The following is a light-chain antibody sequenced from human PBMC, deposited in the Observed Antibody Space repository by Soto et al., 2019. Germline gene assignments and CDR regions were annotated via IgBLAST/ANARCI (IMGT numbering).Light chain of an antibody. J-gene: IGKJ1*01. Sequence: DIQMTPSPSSLSASVGDRVTITCPASQSISSYLNWYQQKPGKAPKLQIYAASSLQSGVPSRFSGSGSGTDFTLSISSLQPEDFATYYCQQSYSTPRTFGQGTKVDIK. CDR2: AAS. CDR3: QQSYSTPRT. V-gene: IGKV1-39*01. CDR1: QSISSY.